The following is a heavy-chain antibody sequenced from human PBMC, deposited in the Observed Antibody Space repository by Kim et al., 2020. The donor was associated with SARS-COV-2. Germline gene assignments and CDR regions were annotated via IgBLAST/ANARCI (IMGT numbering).Heavy chain of an antibody. CDR2: INPSGGST. J-gene: IGHJ6*02. CDR3: ARDLYYDFWSGYYPGRRDYYGMEV. D-gene: IGHD3-3*01. V-gene: IGHV1-46*01. Sequence: ASVKVSCKASGYTFTSYYMHWVRQAPGQGLEWMGIINPSGGSTSYAQKFQGRVTMTRDTSTSTVYMELSSLRSEDTAVYYCARDLYYDFWSGYYPGRRDYYGMEVWGQGTTVTVSS. CDR1: GYTFTSYY.